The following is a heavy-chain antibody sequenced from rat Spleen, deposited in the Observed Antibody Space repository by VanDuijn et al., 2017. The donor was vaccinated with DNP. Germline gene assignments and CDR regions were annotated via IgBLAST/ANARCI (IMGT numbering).Heavy chain of an antibody. CDR2: ISYDGGST. J-gene: IGHJ2*01. CDR3: ARHRAIAAIWDY. D-gene: IGHD1-2*01. V-gene: IGHV5-7*01. Sequence: EVQLVESGGGLVQPGRSLKLSCTASGFTVSDYYMAWIRQAPKKGLEWVAYISYDGGSTYYGDSVKGRFTISRDNAKSTLYLQMDSLRSEDTATYYCARHRAIAAIWDYWGQGVMVTVSS. CDR1: GFTVSDYY.